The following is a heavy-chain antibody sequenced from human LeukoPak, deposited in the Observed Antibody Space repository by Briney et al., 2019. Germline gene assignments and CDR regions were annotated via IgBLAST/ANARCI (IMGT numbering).Heavy chain of an antibody. D-gene: IGHD6-19*01. CDR2: ISYDGSDK. Sequence: GRSLRLSCAASGFTFSNYAMHWVRQAPGKGLEWVAVISYDGSDKYYADSVKGRFTISRDNSKNTLYLQMNSLRAEDTAVYYCARALILGLAVADDYYYYGMDVWGQGTTVTVSS. CDR3: ARALILGLAVADDYYYYGMDV. J-gene: IGHJ6*02. V-gene: IGHV3-30-3*01. CDR1: GFTFSNYA.